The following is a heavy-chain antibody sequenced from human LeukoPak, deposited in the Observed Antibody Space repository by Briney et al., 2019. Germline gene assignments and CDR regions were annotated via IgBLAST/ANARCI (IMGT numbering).Heavy chain of an antibody. J-gene: IGHJ3*02. D-gene: IGHD3-10*01. CDR1: GGSISSGGYY. V-gene: IGHV4-30-2*01. CDR2: IYHSGST. Sequence: KPSETLSLTCTVSGGSISSGGYYWSWIRQPPGKGLEWIGYIYHSGSTYYNPSLKSRVTISVDRSKNQFSLKLSSVTAADTAVYYCARPTMVRGVKRICDAFDIWGQGTMVTVSS. CDR3: ARPTMVRGVKRICDAFDI.